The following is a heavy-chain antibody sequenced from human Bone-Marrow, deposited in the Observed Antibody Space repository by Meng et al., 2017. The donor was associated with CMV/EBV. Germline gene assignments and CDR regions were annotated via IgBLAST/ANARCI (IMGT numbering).Heavy chain of an antibody. CDR1: GFTFDNFG. Sequence: SCAASGFTFDNFGMSWVRQVPGKGLEWICGIGWSGDKAGSADSVKSRFTVSRDNAKNSLYLQMNSLRVEDTAVYYCARGELPAACDSWGQGTLVTVSS. CDR2: IGWSGDKA. CDR3: ARGELPAACDS. V-gene: IGHV3-20*04. J-gene: IGHJ5*01. D-gene: IGHD2-2*01.